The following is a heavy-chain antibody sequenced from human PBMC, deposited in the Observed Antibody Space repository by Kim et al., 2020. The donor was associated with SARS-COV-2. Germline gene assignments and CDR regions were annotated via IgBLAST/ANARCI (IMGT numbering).Heavy chain of an antibody. V-gene: IGHV3-23*01. Sequence: GGSLRLSCAASGFTFSTYAMSWVRQGPGKGLEWVSTISGSGASTYYADSVKGRFTISRDNSKNTLYLQMNSLRAEDTAVYYCAKGEAVSATGAFDYWGQRILVSVST. CDR2: ISGSGAST. CDR1: GFTFSTYA. J-gene: IGHJ4*02. CDR3: AKGEAVSATGAFDY. D-gene: IGHD2-21*01.